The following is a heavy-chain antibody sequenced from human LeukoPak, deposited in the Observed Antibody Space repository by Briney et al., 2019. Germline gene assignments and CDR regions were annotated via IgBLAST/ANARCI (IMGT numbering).Heavy chain of an antibody. CDR3: ASVHQLPHDAFDI. Sequence: SVEVSCKASGGTFSSYAISWVRQAPGQGLEWMGGIIPIFGTANYAQKFQGRVTITTDESTSTAYMELSSLRSEDTAVYYCASVHQLPHDAFDIWGQGTMVTVSS. J-gene: IGHJ3*02. D-gene: IGHD6-13*01. CDR1: GGTFSSYA. V-gene: IGHV1-69*05. CDR2: IIPIFGTA.